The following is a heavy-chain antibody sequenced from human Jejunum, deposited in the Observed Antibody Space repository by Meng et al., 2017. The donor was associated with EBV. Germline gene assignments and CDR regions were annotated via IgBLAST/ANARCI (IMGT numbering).Heavy chain of an antibody. V-gene: IGHV4-4*02. D-gene: IGHD3-22*01. CDR1: GGSISDNDW. Sequence: QGQRQEWGTKLETLSGTLSLTCVVSGGSISDNDWWSWVRQPPGKGLEWLGEIYHGGGTNYNPSLESRVTISVDKSKNQFSLKLNSVTVADTAVYYCAGNGYYALEYWGPGILVTVSS. J-gene: IGHJ4*02. CDR2: IYHGGGT. CDR3: AGNGYYALEY.